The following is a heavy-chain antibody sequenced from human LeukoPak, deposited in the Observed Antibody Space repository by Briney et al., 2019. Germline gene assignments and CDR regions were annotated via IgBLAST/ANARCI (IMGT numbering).Heavy chain of an antibody. CDR1: GFTFTNHG. CDR3: ASHAAYTSDWRARTFDY. V-gene: IGHV3-23*01. J-gene: IGHJ4*02. D-gene: IGHD6-19*01. CDR2: ISGSGANT. Sequence: GGSLRLSCGASGFTFTNHGASWVRQAPGKGLEWVSAISGSGANTYYTDSVRGRFIISRDQSRKTLYLQMNRLRAEDTAIYYCASHAAYTSDWRARTFDYWGQGTLVTVSS.